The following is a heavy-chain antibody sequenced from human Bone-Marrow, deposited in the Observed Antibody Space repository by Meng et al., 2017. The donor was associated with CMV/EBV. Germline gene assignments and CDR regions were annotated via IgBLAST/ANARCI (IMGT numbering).Heavy chain of an antibody. D-gene: IGHD4-23*01. V-gene: IGHV3-23*03. Sequence: GGSLRLSCAASGFTFSSYAMSWVRQAPGKGLEWVSVIYSGGSSTYYADSVKGRFTISRDNSKNTLYLQMNSLRAEETAVYYCAKDRYGGNYDYCGQATLVTASS. CDR1: GFTFSSYA. CDR2: IYSGGSST. CDR3: AKDRYGGNYDY. J-gene: IGHJ4*02.